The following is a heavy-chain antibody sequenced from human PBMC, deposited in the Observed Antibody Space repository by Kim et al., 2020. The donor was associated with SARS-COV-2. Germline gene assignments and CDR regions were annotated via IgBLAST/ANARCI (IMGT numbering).Heavy chain of an antibody. V-gene: IGHV4-59*08. CDR1: GGSISSYY. D-gene: IGHD5-12*01. CDR3: ARHPGGWGYIDY. J-gene: IGHJ4*02. CDR2: IYYSGST. Sequence: SETLSLTCTVSGGSISSYYWSWIRQPPGKGLEWIGYIYYSGSTNYNPSLKSRVTISVDTSKNQFSLKLSSVTAADTAVYYCARHPGGWGYIDYWGQGTLVTVSS.